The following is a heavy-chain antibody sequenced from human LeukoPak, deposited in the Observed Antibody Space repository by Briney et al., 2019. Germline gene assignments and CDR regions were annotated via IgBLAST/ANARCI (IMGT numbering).Heavy chain of an antibody. CDR3: ARVGKPAATQAGVAFDI. J-gene: IGHJ3*02. CDR2: IYYSGST. Sequence: SETLSLTCTVSGGSISSGGYYWSWIRQHPGKGLEWIGYIYYSGSTYYNPSLKSRVTISVDTSKNQFSLKLSSVTAADTAVYYCARVGKPAATQAGVAFDIWGQGTMVTVSS. D-gene: IGHD2-2*01. V-gene: IGHV4-31*03. CDR1: GGSISSGGYY.